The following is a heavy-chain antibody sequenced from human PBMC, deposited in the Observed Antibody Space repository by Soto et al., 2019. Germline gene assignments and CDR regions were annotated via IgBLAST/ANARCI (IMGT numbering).Heavy chain of an antibody. V-gene: IGHV1-3*01. Sequence: ASVKVSCKASGYTFTSYAMHWVRQAPGQRLEWMGWINAGNGNTKYSQKLKGRVTITRDTSASTAYKEKSSMRSEDTAMYYCAREGYSSGWEYFDYWGQGTLVTVSS. CDR3: AREGYSSGWEYFDY. CDR2: INAGNGNT. J-gene: IGHJ4*02. CDR1: GYTFTSYA. D-gene: IGHD6-19*01.